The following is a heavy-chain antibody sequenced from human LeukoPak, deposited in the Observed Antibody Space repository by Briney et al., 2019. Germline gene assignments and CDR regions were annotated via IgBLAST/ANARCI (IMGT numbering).Heavy chain of an antibody. CDR2: IYYSGST. V-gene: IGHV4-39*02. CDR3: ARLPKGLYDYAY. Sequence: KPSETLSLPCSLCGGSFSSCNYYWGWNPPAPGKGPVGIGTIYYSGSTYYNPSLKSLVTISGDASKNHFSLNLTSMTAADTAVYYCARLPKGLYDYAYWGQGTLVTVSS. J-gene: IGHJ4*02. D-gene: IGHD2/OR15-2a*01. CDR1: GGSFSSCNYY.